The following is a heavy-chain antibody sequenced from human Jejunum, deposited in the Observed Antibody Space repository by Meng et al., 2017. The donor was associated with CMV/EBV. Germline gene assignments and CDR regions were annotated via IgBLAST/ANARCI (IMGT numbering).Heavy chain of an antibody. D-gene: IGHD1-1*01. CDR2: FYTRGST. Sequence: QVQLQESGPGLVKPSQTLSLTCTVSGDSISSGNYYWSWIRQPAGKGLEWIGRFYTRGSTHYNASLKSRVTVSVDTSKNQFSLQLTSVTDADTAVYYCARNEDGYFDYWGQGILVTVSS. J-gene: IGHJ4*02. CDR1: GDSISSGNYY. V-gene: IGHV4-61*02. CDR3: ARNEDGYFDY.